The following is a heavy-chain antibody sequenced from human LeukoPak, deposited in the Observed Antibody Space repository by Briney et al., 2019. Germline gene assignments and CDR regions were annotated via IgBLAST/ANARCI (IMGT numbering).Heavy chain of an antibody. CDR3: AREGQGGDILTGYSDAFDI. CDR2: IYYSGST. CDR1: GGSISSYY. Sequence: PSETLSLTCTVSGGSISSYYWSWIRQPPGKGLEWIGYIYYSGSTNYNPSLKSRVTISVDTSKNQFSLKLSSVTAADTAVYYCAREGQGGDILTGYSDAFDIWGQGTIVTVSS. D-gene: IGHD3-9*01. V-gene: IGHV4-59*01. J-gene: IGHJ3*02.